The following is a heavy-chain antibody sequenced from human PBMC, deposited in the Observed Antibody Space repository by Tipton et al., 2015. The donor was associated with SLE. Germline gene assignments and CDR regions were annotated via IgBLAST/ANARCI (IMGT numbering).Heavy chain of an antibody. D-gene: IGHD3-3*01. V-gene: IGHV3-30*18. CDR3: AKANTSGSGWLDY. J-gene: IGHJ4*02. Sequence: SLRLSCAASGFTFSSYGMHWVRQAPGKGLEWVAAIWYDGSNKYYADSVKGRFTISRDNSKNTLYLQMNSLRAEDTAVYYCAKANTSGSGWLDYWGQGTLVTVSS. CDR1: GFTFSSYG. CDR2: IWYDGSNK.